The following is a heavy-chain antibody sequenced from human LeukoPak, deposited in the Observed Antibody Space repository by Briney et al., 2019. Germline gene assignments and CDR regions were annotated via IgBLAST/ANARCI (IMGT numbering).Heavy chain of an antibody. D-gene: IGHD1-14*01. J-gene: IGHJ4*02. V-gene: IGHV4-59*01. Sequence: SETLSLTCTVSGGSISSYYWSWIRQPPGKGLEWIGYIYYSGSTNYNPSLKSRVTISVDTSKNQFSLKLSSVTAADTAVYYCARGSRTLDYWGQGTLVTVSS. CDR1: GGSISSYY. CDR2: IYYSGST. CDR3: ARGSRTLDY.